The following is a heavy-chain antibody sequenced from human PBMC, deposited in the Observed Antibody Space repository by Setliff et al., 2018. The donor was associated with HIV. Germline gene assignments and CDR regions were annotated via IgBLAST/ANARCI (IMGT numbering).Heavy chain of an antibody. CDR3: AQDRGWELPHPPFFDY. Sequence: VKVSCKASGGTSTTYGINWVRRAPGQGLEWMGRIIPAFGTSNSAQSFQGRLTLVADKSSNTAYMELNSLISEDTAIYYCAQDRGWELPHPPFFDYWGQGTLVTVSS. CDR2: IIPAFGTS. CDR1: GGTSTTYG. J-gene: IGHJ4*02. D-gene: IGHD1-7*01. V-gene: IGHV1-69*06.